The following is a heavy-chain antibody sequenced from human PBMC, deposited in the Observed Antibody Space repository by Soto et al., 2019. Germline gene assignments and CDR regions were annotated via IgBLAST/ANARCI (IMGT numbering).Heavy chain of an antibody. J-gene: IGHJ4*02. D-gene: IGHD3-10*01. CDR3: ASAWFGYPTSEDY. V-gene: IGHV3-33*01. CDR1: GFAFKSYA. CDR2: IWYDGSNK. Sequence: QVQLAESGGGVVQPGMSLRLSCAASGFAFKSYAMHWVRKAPGKGLGWVATIWYDGSNKYYADSVKGRFTISRDNPRNILSLQMNSLRAEDTAVYYCASAWFGYPTSEDYWGQGTLVTVSS.